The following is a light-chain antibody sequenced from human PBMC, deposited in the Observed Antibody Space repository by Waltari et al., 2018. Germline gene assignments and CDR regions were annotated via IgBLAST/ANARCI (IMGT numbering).Light chain of an antibody. CDR3: ALYMGGCIWV. Sequence: QTVVTQEPSLSVSPGGTVTLTCALSSGSLSTTSYATWYQQTPGQAPRTLVYKANTCSSGDPDRFSGSILGNAAALTITGAQADDESDYCCALYMGGCIWVFGGGTRLTVL. CDR2: KAN. V-gene: IGLV8-61*01. J-gene: IGLJ3*02. CDR1: SGSLSTTSY.